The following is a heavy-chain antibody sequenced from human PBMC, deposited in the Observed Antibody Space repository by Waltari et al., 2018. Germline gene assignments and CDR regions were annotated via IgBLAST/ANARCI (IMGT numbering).Heavy chain of an antibody. CDR2: IYQSGST. J-gene: IGHJ4*02. CDR1: GYSISSGYY. CDR3: ARHQVGGRDFEY. V-gene: IGHV4-38-2*01. Sequence: QVQLHESGPGLVKSSETLSLTCAVSGYSISSGYYWGWIRQPPGKGLEWIGTIYQSGSTYYHPSLKRRITISLDTSKNQFSLKLNSVTAADTTVYYCARHQVGGRDFEYWGQGTLVTVSS. D-gene: IGHD1-26*01.